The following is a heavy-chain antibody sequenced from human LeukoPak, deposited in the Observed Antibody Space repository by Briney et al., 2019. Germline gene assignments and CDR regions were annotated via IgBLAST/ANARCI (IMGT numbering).Heavy chain of an antibody. CDR2: ISYDGSNK. D-gene: IGHD6-19*01. J-gene: IGHJ4*02. Sequence: GRSLRLSCAASGFIFSNSAMHWVRQAPGKGLEWVAVISYDGSNKYYADSVKGRFTISRDNSKNTLYLQMNSLRAEDTAVYYCAKDIEEWLVKGGGCFDYWGQGTLVAVSS. CDR3: AKDIEEWLVKGGGCFDY. V-gene: IGHV3-30*18. CDR1: GFIFSNSA.